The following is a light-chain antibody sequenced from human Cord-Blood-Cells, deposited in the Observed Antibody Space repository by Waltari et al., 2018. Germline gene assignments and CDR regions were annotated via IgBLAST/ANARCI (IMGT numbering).Light chain of an antibody. CDR2: SKS. Sequence: QTVVTQEPSLTVSPGGPVTLTCASSTGAVTSGYYPTWFQQKPGQAPRALIYSKSNKHSCTPARFSGSLRGGKAALTLSGVQPEDEAEYYCLLYYGGAYVFGTGTKVTVL. J-gene: IGLJ1*01. V-gene: IGLV7-43*01. CDR3: LLYYGGAYV. CDR1: TGAVTSGYY.